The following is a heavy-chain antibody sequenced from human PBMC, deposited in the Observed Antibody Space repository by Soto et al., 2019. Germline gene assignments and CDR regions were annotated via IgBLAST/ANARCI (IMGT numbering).Heavy chain of an antibody. CDR2: IYYTGST. CDR3: DRAKPAPSPRWDV. V-gene: IGHV4-30-2*01. CDR1: GGSMSRGGQS. Sequence: SETLSLTCAVSGGSMSRGGQSWSWIRQPPGKGLEWLGFIYYTGSTYYNPSLKSRVTLSVDRSKNQFSLNLTSVTAADTAMYFCDRAKPAPSPRWDVWGQGTTVTVSS. J-gene: IGHJ6*02.